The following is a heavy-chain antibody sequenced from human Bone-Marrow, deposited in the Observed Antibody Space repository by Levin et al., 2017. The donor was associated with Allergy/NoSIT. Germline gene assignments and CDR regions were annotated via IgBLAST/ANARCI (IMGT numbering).Heavy chain of an antibody. V-gene: IGHV3-48*01. CDR1: GFTFSSYG. CDR3: AREGSWSSTWLGNYYFGY. J-gene: IGHJ4*02. Sequence: GGSLRLSCDASGFTFSSYGIIWVRQAPGKGLEWVSYIGGDNYTKYYADSVKGRFTISRDNVKKSLYLQMNSLRGEDTAVYYCAREGSWSSTWLGNYYFGYWGQGTLVTVSS. CDR2: IGGDNYTK. D-gene: IGHD6-13*01.